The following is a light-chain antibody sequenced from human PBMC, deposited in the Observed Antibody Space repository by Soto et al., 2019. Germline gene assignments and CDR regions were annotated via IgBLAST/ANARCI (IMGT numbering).Light chain of an antibody. Sequence: QSVLTQPPSVSGAPGQRVTISCTGSSSNIGAGYDVHWYQQLPGTAPKLLIYGNSNRPSGVPDRFSGSKSGTSASLAITGLQAEDEADYYCQPYDSSLSGSWVFGGGTKLTVL. CDR1: SSNIGAGYD. CDR3: QPYDSSLSGSWV. J-gene: IGLJ3*02. V-gene: IGLV1-40*01. CDR2: GNS.